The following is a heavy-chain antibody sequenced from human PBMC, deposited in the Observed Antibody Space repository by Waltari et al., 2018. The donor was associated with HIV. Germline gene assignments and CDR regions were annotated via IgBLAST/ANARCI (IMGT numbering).Heavy chain of an antibody. CDR2: IKQEGSEK. J-gene: IGHJ4*02. CDR3: ARGGFYGSGSKVN. V-gene: IGHV3-7*04. Sequence: EVQLLEAGGGLVQPGGCLSLSCAASGFTLSGDWMSWVRHAPGKWLEWVANIKQEGSEKYYCDSVNGRFTISRDNAENSLYLQMNSLRAEDTAVYYCARGGFYGSGSKVNWGQGTLVTVSS. D-gene: IGHD3-10*01. CDR1: GFTLSGDW.